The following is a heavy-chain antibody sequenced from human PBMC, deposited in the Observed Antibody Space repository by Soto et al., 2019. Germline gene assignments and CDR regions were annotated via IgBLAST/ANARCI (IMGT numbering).Heavy chain of an antibody. CDR1: GFIFRSYG. J-gene: IGHJ5*02. CDR2: IWYDGSNT. CDR3: AKMAVTVTTLNWFDP. V-gene: IGHV3-30*02. D-gene: IGHD4-17*01. Sequence: PGGSLRLSCAASGFIFRSYGMHWVRQAPGKGLEWVAVIWYDGSNTYYADPVKGRFTISRDNSKNTLFLQMNSLRAEDTAVYYCAKMAVTVTTLNWFDPWGQGTLVTVSS.